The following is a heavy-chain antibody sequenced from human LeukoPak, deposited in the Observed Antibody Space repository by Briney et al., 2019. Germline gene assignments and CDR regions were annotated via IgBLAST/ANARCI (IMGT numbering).Heavy chain of an antibody. J-gene: IGHJ3*02. CDR2: MNPNSDDT. Sequence: ASVKLSCKASGYTFTSYDINWVRQATGQGLEWMGRMNPNSDDTVYAQKFQGRVTMTRDSSISTAYMELSSLIFEDTAVYYCARLPVAYYYDSSGRWDDAFDIWGQGAMVTVSS. CDR1: GYTFTSYD. CDR3: ARLPVAYYYDSSGRWDDAFDI. D-gene: IGHD3-22*01. V-gene: IGHV1-8*01.